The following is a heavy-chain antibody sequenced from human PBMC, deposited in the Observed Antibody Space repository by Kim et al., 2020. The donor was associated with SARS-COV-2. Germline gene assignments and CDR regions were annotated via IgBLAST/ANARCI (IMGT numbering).Heavy chain of an antibody. V-gene: IGHV4-4*02. CDR2: IYHSGST. CDR1: GGSISSSNW. D-gene: IGHD6-13*01. Sequence: SETLSLTCAVSGGSISSSNWWSWVRQPPGKGLEWIGEIYHSGSTNYNPSLKSRVTISVDKSKNQFSLKLSSVTAADTAVYYCARERGIAAAGIPLSYYYYGMDVWGQGTTVTVSS. CDR3: ARERGIAAAGIPLSYYYYGMDV. J-gene: IGHJ6*02.